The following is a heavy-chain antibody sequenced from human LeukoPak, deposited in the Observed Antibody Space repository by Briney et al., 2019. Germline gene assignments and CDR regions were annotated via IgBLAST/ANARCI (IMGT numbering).Heavy chain of an antibody. D-gene: IGHD3-9*01. J-gene: IGHJ4*02. CDR1: GFAFNDFA. CDR3: AKRLSRGYFGKLIFDF. V-gene: IGHV3-23*01. Sequence: HPGGSLRLSCAAAGFAFNDFAMSWVRQTPGKGLEWVSSITSTGGGTYYADSLGGRFTISRDNSGGTLYLQMNSLRTEDSAVYYCAKRLSRGYFGKLIFDFWGQGALVTVSS. CDR2: ITSTGGGT.